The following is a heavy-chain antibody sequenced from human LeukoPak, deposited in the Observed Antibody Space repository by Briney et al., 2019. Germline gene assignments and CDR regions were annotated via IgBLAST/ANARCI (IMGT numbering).Heavy chain of an antibody. D-gene: IGHD2-15*01. Sequence: GGSLRLSCAASGFTFSSYSMNWVRQAPGKGLEWVSSISSSSSYIYYADSVKGRFTISRDSARNSLYLQMSSLRDEDTAVYFCARDSGHAFDIWGQGTMVTVSS. CDR3: ARDSGHAFDI. CDR2: ISSSSSYI. CDR1: GFTFSSYS. J-gene: IGHJ3*02. V-gene: IGHV3-21*01.